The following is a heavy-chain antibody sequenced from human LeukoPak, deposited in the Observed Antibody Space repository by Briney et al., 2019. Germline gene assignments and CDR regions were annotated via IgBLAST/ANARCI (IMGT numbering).Heavy chain of an antibody. D-gene: IGHD3-10*01. V-gene: IGHV1-3*01. J-gene: IGHJ4*02. Sequence: ASVKVSCKASGYTFTSYAMHWVRQAPGQRLEWMGWINAGNGNTKYSQKFQGRVTITRDTSASTAYMELSSLRSEDTAVYYCARGWQYYYGSGSPYYFDYWGQGTLVTVSS. CDR2: INAGNGNT. CDR1: GYTFTSYA. CDR3: ARGWQYYYGSGSPYYFDY.